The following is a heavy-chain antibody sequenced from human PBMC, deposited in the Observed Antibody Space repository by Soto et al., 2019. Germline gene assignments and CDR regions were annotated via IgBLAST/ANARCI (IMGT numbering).Heavy chain of an antibody. D-gene: IGHD3-10*01. CDR1: GRAFSTTY. J-gene: IGHJ5*02. CDR2: INPRGGSR. CDR3: AGGTVWFVEFSQFDP. V-gene: IGHV1-46*01. Sequence: QVHMVQSGAEVMKPGASVKVSCRAAGRAFSTTYIHWVRQAPGQGLEWMGIINPRGGSRSYSQTFQGRVTMTGNTSTVYMEQSILTCEDTAVYYCAGGTVWFVEFSQFDPWGQGTLVTVSS.